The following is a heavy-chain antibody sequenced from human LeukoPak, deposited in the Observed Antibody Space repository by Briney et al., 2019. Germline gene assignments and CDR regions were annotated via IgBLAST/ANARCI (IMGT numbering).Heavy chain of an antibody. CDR2: ISYDGSNK. CDR1: GFTFSSYA. J-gene: IGHJ5*02. Sequence: PGGSLRLSCAASGFTFSSYAMHWVRQAPGKGLEWVAVISYDGSNKYYADSVKGRFTISRDNSKNTLYLQMNSLRAEDPAVYYCARDYPEGNRAGGGTPGNCFDPWGQGTLVTVSS. CDR3: ARDYPEGNRAGGGTPGNCFDP. D-gene: IGHD3-16*01. V-gene: IGHV3-30-3*01.